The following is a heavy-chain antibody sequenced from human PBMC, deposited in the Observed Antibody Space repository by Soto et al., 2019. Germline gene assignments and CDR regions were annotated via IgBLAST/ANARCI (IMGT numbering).Heavy chain of an antibody. D-gene: IGHD5-12*01. Sequence: ASVKVSCKASGGTFSSYAISWVRQAPGQSLEWMGWINTGNGNTRYSQNFQGRVTLTRDTSASTAYMDLNSLRSEDTSIYYCARAISGYVTWGQGTLVTVSS. V-gene: IGHV1-3*04. J-gene: IGHJ5*02. CDR2: INTGNGNT. CDR3: ARAISGYVT. CDR1: GGTFSSYA.